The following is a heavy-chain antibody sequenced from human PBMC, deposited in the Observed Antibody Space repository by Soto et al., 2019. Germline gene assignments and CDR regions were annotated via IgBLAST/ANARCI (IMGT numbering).Heavy chain of an antibody. Sequence: GGSLRLSCAASGFTFSNYAMHWVRQAPGKGLEWVAVISYDGSNKVYGDSVKGRFTISRDNSKNTLYLQMNSLRAEDMAVYYCAKDPDSSGWYGNYFDYWGQGTLVTVSS. D-gene: IGHD6-19*01. J-gene: IGHJ4*02. CDR3: AKDPDSSGWYGNYFDY. V-gene: IGHV3-30*18. CDR2: ISYDGSNK. CDR1: GFTFSNYA.